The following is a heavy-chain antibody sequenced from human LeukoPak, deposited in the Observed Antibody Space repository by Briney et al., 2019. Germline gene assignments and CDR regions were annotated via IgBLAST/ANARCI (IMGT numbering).Heavy chain of an antibody. Sequence: GGSLRLSCAASGFTFSSYAMHWVRQAPGKGLEWVAVISYDGSNKYYADSVKGRFTISRDNSKNTLYLQMNSLRAEDTAVYYCAKVLLFLEWYQGLDYWGQGTLVTVSS. J-gene: IGHJ4*02. CDR2: ISYDGSNK. V-gene: IGHV3-30-3*01. D-gene: IGHD3-3*01. CDR3: AKVLLFLEWYQGLDY. CDR1: GFTFSSYA.